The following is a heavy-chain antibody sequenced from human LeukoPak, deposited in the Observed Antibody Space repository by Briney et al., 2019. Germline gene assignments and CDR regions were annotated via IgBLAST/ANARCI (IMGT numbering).Heavy chain of an antibody. V-gene: IGHV1-8*03. CDR1: GYTFTSYD. CDR2: MNPNSGNT. CDR3: ARGPYYDFWSGYYPLNYMDV. D-gene: IGHD3-3*01. Sequence: ASVKVSCKASGYTFTSYDINWVRQATGQGLEWMGWMNPNSGNTGYAQKFQGRVTITRNTSISTAYMELSSLRSEDTAVYYCARGPYYDFWSGYYPLNYMDVWGKGTTVTVSS. J-gene: IGHJ6*03.